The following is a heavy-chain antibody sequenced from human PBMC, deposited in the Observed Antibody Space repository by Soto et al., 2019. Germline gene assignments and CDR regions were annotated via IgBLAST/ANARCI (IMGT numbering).Heavy chain of an antibody. CDR2: ISSSSSTI. CDR3: ARDSVYYYDSSGYQGIDY. D-gene: IGHD3-22*01. CDR1: GFTFSSYS. Sequence: HPGGSLRLSCEASGFTFSSYSMNWVRQAPGKGLEWVSYISSSSSTIYYADSVKGRFTISRDNAKNSLYLQMNSLRDEDTAVYYCARDSVYYYDSSGYQGIDYWGQGTLVTVSS. V-gene: IGHV3-48*02. J-gene: IGHJ4*02.